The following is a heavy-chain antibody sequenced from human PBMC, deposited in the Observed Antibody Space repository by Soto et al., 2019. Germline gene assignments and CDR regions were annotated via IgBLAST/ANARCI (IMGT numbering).Heavy chain of an antibody. D-gene: IGHD2-15*01. CDR2: IYYSGST. Sequence: PSETLSLTCTVSGGSISSYYWSWIRQPPGKGLEWIGYIYYSGSTNYNPSLKSRVTISVDTSKNQFSLKLSSVTAADTAVYYCARGGLGYCSGGSCPPPPNWFDPWGQGTLVTVSS. CDR3: ARGGLGYCSGGSCPPPPNWFDP. CDR1: GGSISSYY. J-gene: IGHJ5*02. V-gene: IGHV4-59*01.